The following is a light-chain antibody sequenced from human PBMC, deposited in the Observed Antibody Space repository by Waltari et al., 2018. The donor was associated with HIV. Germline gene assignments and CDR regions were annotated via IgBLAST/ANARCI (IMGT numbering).Light chain of an antibody. J-gene: IGLJ3*02. CDR3: SSYITTGTIL. Sequence: QSALTQPASVSGSLGQSITISCIGSSSDIGPYNHVSGYQQYPDKAPLLLIPDFNTRHSGIPFRFSASKSGKTATLTISGLQAEDEADYYCSSYITTGTILFGGGTKVTVL. CDR2: DFN. CDR1: SSDIGPYNH. V-gene: IGLV2-14*03.